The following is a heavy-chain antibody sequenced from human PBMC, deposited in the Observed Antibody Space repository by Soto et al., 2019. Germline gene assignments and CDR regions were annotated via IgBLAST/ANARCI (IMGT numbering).Heavy chain of an antibody. J-gene: IGHJ6*02. V-gene: IGHV4-30-4*01. CDR2: IHYSGST. Sequence: SETLSLTCTVSGGSIGSGDYYWSWIRQPPGKGLEWIGHIHYSGSTYDNPSLKSRVTISVDTSKNQFSLKLSSVTAADTAVYYCARGFFGELLRTGDYYYGMDVWGQGTTVTVSS. CDR1: GGSIGSGDYY. CDR3: ARGFFGELLRTGDYYYGMDV. D-gene: IGHD3-10*01.